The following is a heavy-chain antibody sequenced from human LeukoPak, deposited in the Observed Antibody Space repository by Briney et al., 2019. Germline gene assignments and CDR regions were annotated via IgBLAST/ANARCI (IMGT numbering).Heavy chain of an antibody. Sequence: GGSLRLSCAASGFTFSSYAMSWVRQAPGKGLEWVSAISGSGGSTYYADSVKGRFTISRDNAKNSLYLQINSLRAEDTAVYYCARDGYGDYHYDYWGQGTLVTVSS. CDR1: GFTFSSYA. D-gene: IGHD4-17*01. CDR3: ARDGYGDYHYDY. J-gene: IGHJ4*02. CDR2: ISGSGGST. V-gene: IGHV3-23*01.